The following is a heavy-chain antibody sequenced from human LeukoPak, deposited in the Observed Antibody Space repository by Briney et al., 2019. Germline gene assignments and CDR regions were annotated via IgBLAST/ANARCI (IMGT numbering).Heavy chain of an antibody. D-gene: IGHD6-13*01. J-gene: IGHJ3*02. CDR1: GFTFSSYA. V-gene: IGHV3-23*01. Sequence: GGSLRLSCAASGFTFSSYAMSWVRQAPGKGLEWVSGISGSGSSTYYADSVKGRFTISRDNSKNTLYLQMNSLRAEDTAIYYCAKDRSSSSWFDGYDIWGQGTMVTVSS. CDR3: AKDRSSSSWFDGYDI. CDR2: ISGSGSST.